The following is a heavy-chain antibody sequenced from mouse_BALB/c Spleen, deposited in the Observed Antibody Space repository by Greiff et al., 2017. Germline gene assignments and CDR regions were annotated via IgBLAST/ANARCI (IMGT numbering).Heavy chain of an antibody. CDR3: AFLHDYFDY. CDR2: IDPENGNT. Sequence: EVQLQQSGAELVRPGALVKLSCKASGFNIKDYYMHWVKQRPEQGLEWIGWIDPENGNTIYDPKFQGKASITADTSSNTAYLQLSSLTSEDTAVYYCAFLHDYFDYWGQGTTLTVSS. D-gene: IGHD2-10*01. CDR1: GFNIKDYY. V-gene: IGHV14-1*02. J-gene: IGHJ2*01.